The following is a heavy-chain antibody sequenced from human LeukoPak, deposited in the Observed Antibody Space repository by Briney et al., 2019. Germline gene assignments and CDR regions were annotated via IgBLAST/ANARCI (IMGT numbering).Heavy chain of an antibody. J-gene: IGHJ4*02. CDR2: IKEDGTEK. Sequence: PGGSLILSCAASGFTFSAYWMTWVRQAPGKGLEWVANIKEDGTEKNYVDSVKGRFTISRDNVKKSLYLEMNSLSVEDTAVYYCARGRWSDYWGQGTQVTVSS. CDR3: ARGRWSDY. D-gene: IGHD5-24*01. V-gene: IGHV3-7*01. CDR1: GFTFSAYW.